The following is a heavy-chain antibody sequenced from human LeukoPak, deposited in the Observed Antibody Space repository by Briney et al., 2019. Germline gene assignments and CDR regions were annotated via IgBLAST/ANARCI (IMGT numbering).Heavy chain of an antibody. CDR2: INYSGST. CDR3: ARNYYDSSGYYYFDY. J-gene: IGHJ4*02. V-gene: IGHV4-59*08. Sequence: SETLSLTCTVSGGSISNYYWSWIRQPPGKGLEWIGYINYSGSTNYNPSLKSRVTISADTSKNQFSLMLSSVTAADTAVYYCARNYYDSSGYYYFDYWGQGTLVTVSS. CDR1: GGSISNYY. D-gene: IGHD3-22*01.